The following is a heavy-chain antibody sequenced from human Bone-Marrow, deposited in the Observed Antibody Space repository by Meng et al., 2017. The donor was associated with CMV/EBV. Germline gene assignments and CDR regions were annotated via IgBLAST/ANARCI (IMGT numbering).Heavy chain of an antibody. CDR1: GLSLSDYK. V-gene: IGHV3-21*01. CDR2: ITSSSSYI. CDR3: PRITGKYRDY. Sequence: GESLKISCAASGLSLSDYKMNWVRQAPGKGLEWVPSITSSSSYIFYAYSVKGRFTISRDNAKNSLYLQMNSLRAEDSAVYYCPRITGKYRDYWGQGTLVTVSS. J-gene: IGHJ4*02. D-gene: IGHD1-14*01.